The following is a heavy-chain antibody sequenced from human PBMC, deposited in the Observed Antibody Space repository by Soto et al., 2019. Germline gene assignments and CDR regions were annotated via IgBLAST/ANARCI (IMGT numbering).Heavy chain of an antibody. V-gene: IGHV3-66*03. CDR2: IYSCGST. Sequence: EVQLVESGGGLIQPGGSLRLSCAASGFTVSSNYMSWVRQAPGKGLEWVSVIYSCGSTYYADSVKGRFTISRDNSKNTLYLQMNSVRAEDTAVYYCARDRRETGYYDSSGYYEGYYYYGMDVWGQGTTVTVSS. CDR3: ARDRRETGYYDSSGYYEGYYYYGMDV. D-gene: IGHD3-22*01. J-gene: IGHJ6*02. CDR1: GFTVSSNY.